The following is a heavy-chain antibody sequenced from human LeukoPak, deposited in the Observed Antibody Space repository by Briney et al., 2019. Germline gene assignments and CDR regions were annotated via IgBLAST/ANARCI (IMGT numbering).Heavy chain of an antibody. J-gene: IGHJ6*02. V-gene: IGHV3-11*06. D-gene: IGHD3-22*01. Sequence: GGSLRLSCAASGFTFSDYYMSWIRQAPGKGLEWVSYISSSSSYTNYADSVKGRFTISRDNAKNSLYLQMNSLRAEDTAVYYCARDGSLAYYDSPDVDSYSMDVWGQGTTVTVSS. CDR2: ISSSSSYT. CDR3: ARDGSLAYYDSPDVDSYSMDV. CDR1: GFTFSDYY.